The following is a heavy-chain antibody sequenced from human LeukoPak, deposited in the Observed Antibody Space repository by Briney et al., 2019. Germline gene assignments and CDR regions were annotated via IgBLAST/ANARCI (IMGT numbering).Heavy chain of an antibody. CDR3: ARLAYCSNDVCYSNYYYSMDV. Sequence: GESLKISCKGSGYTFSSYWIGWVRQMPGKGLEWMGIIYPDDSDTRYSPSFQGQVTISADKSISTAYLQWSSLQASDTAMYYCARLAYCSNDVCYSNYYYSMDVWGKGTTVTVSS. D-gene: IGHD2-8*01. CDR1: GYTFSSYW. J-gene: IGHJ6*03. CDR2: IYPDDSDT. V-gene: IGHV5-51*01.